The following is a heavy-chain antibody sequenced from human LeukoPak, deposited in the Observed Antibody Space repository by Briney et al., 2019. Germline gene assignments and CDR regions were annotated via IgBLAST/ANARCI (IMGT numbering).Heavy chain of an antibody. CDR3: AREASSDYYYYYGIDV. CDR2: ISYDGSNK. J-gene: IGHJ6*02. Sequence: PGRSLRLSCAASGFTFSSYAMHWVRQAPGKGLEWVAVISYDGSNKYYADSVKGRFTISRDNSKNTLYLQMNSLRAEDTAVYYCAREASSDYYYYYGIDVWGQGTTVTVSS. V-gene: IGHV3-30*04. D-gene: IGHD6-19*01. CDR1: GFTFSSYA.